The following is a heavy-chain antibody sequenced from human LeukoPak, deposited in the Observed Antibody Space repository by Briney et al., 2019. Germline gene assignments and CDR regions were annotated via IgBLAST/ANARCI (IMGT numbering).Heavy chain of an antibody. D-gene: IGHD3-3*01. V-gene: IGHV3-30-3*01. Sequence: GRSLRLSCAASGFTFSSYAMHWVRQAPGKGLEWVVVISYDGSNKYYADSVKGRFTISRDNSKNTLYLQMNSLRAEDTAVYYCAREAANYDFWSGLIDYWGQGTLVTVSS. J-gene: IGHJ4*02. CDR3: AREAANYDFWSGLIDY. CDR1: GFTFSSYA. CDR2: ISYDGSNK.